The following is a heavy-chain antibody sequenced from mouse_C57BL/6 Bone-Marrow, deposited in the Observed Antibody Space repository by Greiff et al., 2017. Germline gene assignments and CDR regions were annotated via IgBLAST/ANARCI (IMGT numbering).Heavy chain of an antibody. CDR1: GYTFTSYW. V-gene: IGHV1-52*01. D-gene: IGHD2-4*01. CDR3: ARGTYDYSFDY. Sequence: VQLQQPGAELVRPGSSVKLSCKASGYTFTSYWMHWVKQRPIQGLEWIGNIDPSDSETHYNQKFKDKATLTVDKSSSTAYMQLSSLTSEDSAVYYCARGTYDYSFDYWGQGTTLTVSS. J-gene: IGHJ2*01. CDR2: IDPSDSET.